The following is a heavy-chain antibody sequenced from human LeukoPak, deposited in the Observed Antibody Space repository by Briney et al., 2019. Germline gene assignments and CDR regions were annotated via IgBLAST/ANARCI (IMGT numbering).Heavy chain of an antibody. CDR3: ARPSGWYGDAFDI. CDR2: IYPGDSDT. J-gene: IGHJ3*02. D-gene: IGHD6-19*01. V-gene: IGHV5-51*01. Sequence: GESLKISCKGSGYSFTKYWIGWVRQMPGKGLEWMGIIYPGDSDTRYSPSFQGQATISADKSISTAYLQWSSLKASDTAMYYCARPSGWYGDAFDIWGQGTMVTVSS. CDR1: GYSFTKYW.